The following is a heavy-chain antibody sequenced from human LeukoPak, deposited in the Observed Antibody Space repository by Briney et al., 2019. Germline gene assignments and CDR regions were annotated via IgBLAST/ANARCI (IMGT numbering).Heavy chain of an antibody. CDR2: IYDSGST. D-gene: IGHD2-21*02. J-gene: IGHJ4*02. V-gene: IGHV4-39*01. CDR1: GGSIRSSYYY. CDR3: ARRSPLVAVTTAHYYDY. Sequence: SETLSLTCTVSGGSIRSSYYYWGWIRQPPGKGLEWIGSIYDSGSTYYNPSLKSRVTISVDTSKNQFSLKLNSVTASDTTVYYCARRSPLVAVTTAHYYDYWGPGTLVTVSS.